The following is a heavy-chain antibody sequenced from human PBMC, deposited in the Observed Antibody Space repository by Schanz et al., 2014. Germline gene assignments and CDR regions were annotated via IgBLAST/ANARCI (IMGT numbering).Heavy chain of an antibody. D-gene: IGHD3-22*01. J-gene: IGHJ3*02. Sequence: QVQLVQSGAEVKKPGSSVKVSCKASGGTFSSYALSWVRQAPGQGLEWMGKIIPILGMENYAQKFQGRVTITADISTSTAYMDLSSLRSDDTAVYYCARDIQYHYDTSGPVGAFDIWGQGTVVTVSS. V-gene: IGHV1-69*04. CDR3: ARDIQYHYDTSGPVGAFDI. CDR2: IIPILGME. CDR1: GGTFSSYA.